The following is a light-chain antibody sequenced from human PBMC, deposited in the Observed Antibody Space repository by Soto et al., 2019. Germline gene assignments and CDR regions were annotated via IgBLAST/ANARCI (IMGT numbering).Light chain of an antibody. CDR1: SRDGGGYNY. CDR2: DVS. V-gene: IGLV2-14*01. Sequence: QSGLNQPASVSGSPGQSITISCTGTSRDGGGYNYVSWYQQHPGKAPKLMIYDVSNRPSGVSNRFSGSKSGNTASLSISGLQAEDEADYYCSSYTSSSTRVFGTGTKVTVL. J-gene: IGLJ1*01. CDR3: SSYTSSSTRV.